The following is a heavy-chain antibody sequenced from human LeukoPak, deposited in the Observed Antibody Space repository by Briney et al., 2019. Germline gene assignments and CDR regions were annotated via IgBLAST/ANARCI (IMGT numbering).Heavy chain of an antibody. V-gene: IGHV4-34*01. CDR2: INDGGST. CDR1: GGSFSGYY. J-gene: IGHJ4*02. D-gene: IGHD3-22*01. Sequence: PSETLSLTCAVYGGSFSGYYWSWIRQPPGKGLEWIGEINDGGSTNYNPSLKSRVTILVDMSKKQFSLKLRSVTAADTAVYYCARGRAYYDSSGYYYGYWGQGTLVTVSS. CDR3: ARGRAYYDSSGYYYGY.